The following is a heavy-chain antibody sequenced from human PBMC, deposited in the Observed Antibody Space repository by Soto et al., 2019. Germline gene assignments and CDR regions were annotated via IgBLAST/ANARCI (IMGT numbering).Heavy chain of an antibody. V-gene: IGHV6-1*01. J-gene: IGHJ4*02. D-gene: IGHD3-10*01. CDR1: GGKVSSNPAS. Sequence: LPAHPRTGERRGGKVSSNPASPNRIRQSPSRGLEWLGRTYYRSKWYNDYAVSVKSRITINADTSKNQFSLQLNSVTPEDTAVYYCAGRANTYGGTLGYWGQGTLVTVS. CDR3: AGRANTYGGTLGY. CDR2: TYYRSKWYN.